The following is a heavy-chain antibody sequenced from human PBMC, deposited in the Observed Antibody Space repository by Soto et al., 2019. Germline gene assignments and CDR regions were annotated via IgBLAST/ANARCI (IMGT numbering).Heavy chain of an antibody. CDR1: GGTFSSYA. CDR2: IIPIFGTA. Sequence: ASVKVSCKASGGTFSSYAISWVRQAPGQGLEWMGGIIPIFGTANYAQKFQGRVTITADESTSTAYMELSSLRSEDTAVYYCARDHSSGPHPLFDYWGQGTLVTVSS. J-gene: IGHJ4*02. D-gene: IGHD6-19*01. V-gene: IGHV1-69*13. CDR3: ARDHSSGPHPLFDY.